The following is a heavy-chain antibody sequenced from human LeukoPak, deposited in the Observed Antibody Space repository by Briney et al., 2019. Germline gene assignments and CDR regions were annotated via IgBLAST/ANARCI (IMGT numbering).Heavy chain of an antibody. Sequence: PGRSLRLSCAASGFSFDDSVMYWVRQAPGKGLEWVSGINWNGGRIDYADSVKGRFTISRDNAKNSLYLQMNSLRPEDTALYYCAAHSYASGSLQSVYWGQGTLVTVSS. J-gene: IGHJ4*02. D-gene: IGHD3-10*01. V-gene: IGHV3-9*01. CDR3: AAHSYASGSLQSVY. CDR2: INWNGGRI. CDR1: GFSFDDSV.